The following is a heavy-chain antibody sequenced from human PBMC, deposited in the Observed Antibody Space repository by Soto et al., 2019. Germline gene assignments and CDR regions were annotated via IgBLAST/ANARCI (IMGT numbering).Heavy chain of an antibody. V-gene: IGHV1-2*02. Sequence: QVQLVQSGAEVKKPGASVSVSCKASGYTFTGDYLHWVRQAPGQGLEWMAWINPKSGYTKSAQKFQARVTLTRDTSISTAYMELRSLRSEDTAVYFCVRYTGSNSLFDSWGQGTLVTVSS. D-gene: IGHD1-26*01. J-gene: IGHJ4*02. CDR1: GYTFTGDY. CDR3: VRYTGSNSLFDS. CDR2: INPKSGYT.